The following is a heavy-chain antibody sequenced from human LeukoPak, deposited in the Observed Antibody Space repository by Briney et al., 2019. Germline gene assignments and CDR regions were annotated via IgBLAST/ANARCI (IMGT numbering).Heavy chain of an antibody. CDR3: ARGPSITMVRGGQWYYYMDV. CDR2: INPSGGST. Sequence: ASVKVSCKASGYTFTSYYINWVRQAPGQELEWMGLINPSGGSTNYAQKFQGRVTMTRDTSTSTVYMELSSLRSEDTAVYYCARGPSITMVRGGQWYYYMDVWGKGTTVTISS. CDR1: GYTFTSYY. J-gene: IGHJ6*03. V-gene: IGHV1-46*01. D-gene: IGHD3-10*01.